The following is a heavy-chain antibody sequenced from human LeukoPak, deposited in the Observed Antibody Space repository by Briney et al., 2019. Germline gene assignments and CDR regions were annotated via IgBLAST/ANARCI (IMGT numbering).Heavy chain of an antibody. CDR1: GYTLTELS. Sequence: GASVKVSCKVSGYTLTELSMHWVRQAPGKGLERMGGFDPEDGETIYAQKFQGRVTMTEHTSTDTAYMELSSLRSEDTAVYYCATDKQLLVPTNHPPTYGMDVWGKGTTVTVSS. J-gene: IGHJ6*04. CDR3: ATDKQLLVPTNHPPTYGMDV. V-gene: IGHV1-24*01. CDR2: FDPEDGET. D-gene: IGHD2-15*01.